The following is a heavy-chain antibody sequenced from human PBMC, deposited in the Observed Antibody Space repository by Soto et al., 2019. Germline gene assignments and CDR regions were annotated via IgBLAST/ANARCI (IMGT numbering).Heavy chain of an antibody. J-gene: IGHJ4*02. Sequence: GGSLRLACASSVFTFISYKMNWVRQAPGKGLEWVSYISTSGSTIYYADSVKGRFTISRDSAKNSLYLQMNSLRAEDTAIYYCARAPDYGGVFDHWGQGTLVTVSS. V-gene: IGHV3-48*03. D-gene: IGHD4-17*01. CDR2: ISTSGSTI. CDR3: ARAPDYGGVFDH. CDR1: VFTFISYK.